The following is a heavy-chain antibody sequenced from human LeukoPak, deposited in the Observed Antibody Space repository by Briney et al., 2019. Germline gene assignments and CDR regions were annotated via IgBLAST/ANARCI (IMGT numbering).Heavy chain of an antibody. CDR1: GYTFTSYA. CDR2: INTNTGNP. J-gene: IGHJ4*02. D-gene: IGHD3-22*01. CDR3: AGAIDSSGYYYDGSGAFDY. Sequence: ASVKVSRKASGYTFTSYAMNWVRQAPGQGLEWMGWINTNTGNPTYAQGFTGRFVFSLDTSVSTAYLQISSLKAEDTAVYCCAGAIDSSGYYYDGSGAFDYWGQGTLVTVSS. V-gene: IGHV7-4-1*02.